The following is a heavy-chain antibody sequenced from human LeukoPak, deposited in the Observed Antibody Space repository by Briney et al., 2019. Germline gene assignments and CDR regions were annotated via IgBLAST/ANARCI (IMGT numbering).Heavy chain of an antibody. CDR1: GSTFSDYG. CDR3: ARGGRGAVTIAGPLGGYYYYGLDV. Sequence: QPGGSLGLSCADSGSTFSDYGMHWVRQAPGRGLEWVAIIGYDGSHKYYSDSVKGRFTISRDNSENTLYLQMNTLRVEDTAVYYCARGGRGAVTIAGPLGGYYYYGLDVWGQGTTVTVSS. J-gene: IGHJ6*02. CDR2: IGYDGSHK. D-gene: IGHD4-11*01. V-gene: IGHV3-30*03.